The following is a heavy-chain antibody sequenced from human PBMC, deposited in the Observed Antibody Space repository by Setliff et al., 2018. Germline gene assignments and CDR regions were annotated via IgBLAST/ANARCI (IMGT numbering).Heavy chain of an antibody. V-gene: IGHV4-61*02. CDR2: IYTSGST. CDR3: ARDRGSSWYGNYYYYYGMDV. Sequence: SETLSLTCTVSGGSISSSSYYWSWIRQPPGKGLEWIGRIYTSGSTNYNPSLKSRVTISGDTSKNQFSLKLSSVTAADTAVYYCARDRGSSWYGNYYYYYGMDVWGQGTTVTVSS. J-gene: IGHJ6*02. CDR1: GGSISSSSYY. D-gene: IGHD6-13*01.